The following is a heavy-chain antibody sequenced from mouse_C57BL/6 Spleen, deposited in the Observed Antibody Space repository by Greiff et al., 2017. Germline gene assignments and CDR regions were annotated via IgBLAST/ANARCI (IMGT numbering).Heavy chain of an antibody. CDR2: ILPGSGST. Sequence: QVQLQQSGAELMKPGASVKLSCKATGYTFTGYWIEWVKQRPGHGLEWIGEILPGSGSTNHNEKFKGKATFTADTSSNTAYMQLSSLTTEDSAIYYCARRTAQDQAWFAYWGQGTLVTVSA. V-gene: IGHV1-9*01. J-gene: IGHJ3*01. CDR3: ARRTAQDQAWFAY. CDR1: GYTFTGYW. D-gene: IGHD3-2*02.